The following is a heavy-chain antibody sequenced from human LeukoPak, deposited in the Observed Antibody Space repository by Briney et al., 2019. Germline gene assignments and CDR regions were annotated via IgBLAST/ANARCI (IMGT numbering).Heavy chain of an antibody. J-gene: IGHJ4*02. V-gene: IGHV3-23*01. CDR1: GFTFSSYA. D-gene: IGHD3-22*01. CDR2: ISGSGGST. Sequence: PGGSLRLSCAASGFTFSSYAMRWVRQAPGKGLEWVSAISGSGGSTYYADSVKGRFTISRDNSKNTLYLQMNSLRAEDTAVYYCAKEAKPPGNYYDSSGYYYDYWGQGTLVTVSS. CDR3: AKEAKPPGNYYDSSGYYYDY.